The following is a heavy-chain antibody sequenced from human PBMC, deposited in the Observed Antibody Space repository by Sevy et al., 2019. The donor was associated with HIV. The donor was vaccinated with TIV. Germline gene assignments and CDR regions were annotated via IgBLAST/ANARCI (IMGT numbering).Heavy chain of an antibody. CDR1: GGSISPYY. V-gene: IGHV4-59*01. CDR3: AREGGLVDYGMDV. J-gene: IGHJ6*02. Sequence: SETLSLTCTVSGGSISPYYWSWIRQPPGKGLEWIGYMYYSGNTNYNPSLRSRVTISLDTSNSQFSRNLSSVTAQDTAVYYCAREGGLVDYGMDVWGPGTTVTVSS. D-gene: IGHD3-9*01. CDR2: MYYSGNT.